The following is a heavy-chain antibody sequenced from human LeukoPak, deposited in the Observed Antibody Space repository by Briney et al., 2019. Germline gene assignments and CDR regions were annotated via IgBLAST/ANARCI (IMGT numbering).Heavy chain of an antibody. V-gene: IGHV1-2*02. D-gene: IGHD2-15*01. CDR3: ARGGRGKYCSGGSCATFDY. CDR2: INPDSGGT. Sequence: ASVKVSCKASGYRFTDYYIHWVRQAPGQGLQWMGWINPDSGGTNYGQKFQGRVTMTRDTSISTAYMELSRLRSDDTAVYYCARGGRGKYCSGGSCATFDYWGQGTLVIVSS. J-gene: IGHJ4*02. CDR1: GYRFTDYY.